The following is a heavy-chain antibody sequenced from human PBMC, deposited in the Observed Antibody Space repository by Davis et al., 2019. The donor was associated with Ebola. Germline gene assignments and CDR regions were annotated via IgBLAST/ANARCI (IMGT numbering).Heavy chain of an antibody. V-gene: IGHV4-38-2*02. CDR1: GYSISSGYY. Sequence: MPSETLSLTCTVSGYSISSGYYWGWIRQPPGKGLEWIGSIYHSGSTYYNPSLKSRVTISIDTSKNQFSLKLRSVTAADTAVYYCAQEIGLRFLEWSYGMDVWGQGTTVTVSS. CDR3: AQEIGLRFLEWSYGMDV. CDR2: IYHSGST. D-gene: IGHD3-3*01. J-gene: IGHJ6*02.